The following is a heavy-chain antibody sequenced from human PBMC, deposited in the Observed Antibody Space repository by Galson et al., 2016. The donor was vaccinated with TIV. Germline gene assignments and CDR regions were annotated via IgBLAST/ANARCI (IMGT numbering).Heavy chain of an antibody. J-gene: IGHJ4*02. V-gene: IGHV4-31*11. D-gene: IGHD3-3*01. CDR2: IYYTGSS. CDR3: ATAREDLGVVGGFAFFLDY. Sequence: TLSLTCGVSGGSISSGGHYWSWIRQRPGKGLEYIGHIYYTGSSYYSPSLKSRVSMSVDTSKNHFSLKLRSVTAADTAVYFCATAREDLGVVGGFAFFLDYWGQGALVTVSS. CDR1: GGSISSGGHY.